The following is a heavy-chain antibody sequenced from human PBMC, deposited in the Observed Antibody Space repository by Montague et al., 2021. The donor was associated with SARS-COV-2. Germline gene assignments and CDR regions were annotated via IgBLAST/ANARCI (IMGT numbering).Heavy chain of an antibody. CDR2: IYSSGST. Sequence: TLSLACTVSGGSISGYYWNWIRQPPGKGLEWIGYIYSSGSTNYNPSLKSRVTMSVDTSKNQLSLNLSSVTAADTAVYYCARDSLVASYYYYGVDVWGQGTTVTVPS. CDR1: GGSISGYY. J-gene: IGHJ6*02. V-gene: IGHV4-59*13. CDR3: ARDSLVASYYYYGVDV. D-gene: IGHD2-2*01.